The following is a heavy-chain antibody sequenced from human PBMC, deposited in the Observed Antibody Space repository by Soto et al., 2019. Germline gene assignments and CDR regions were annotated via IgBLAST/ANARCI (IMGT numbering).Heavy chain of an antibody. D-gene: IGHD5-12*01. CDR2: IYYSGST. CDR1: GGSLSSGGYY. J-gene: IGHJ4*02. Sequence: QVQLQESGPGLVKPSQTLSLSCTVSGGSLSSGGYYWSWIRQHPGKGLEWIGFIYYSGSTYYNPSLESRFTLSVDTSQNQCSLKLRSVTAADTAVYYCARDTQRGYSGYFDSWGQRTLVTVSS. CDR3: ARDTQRGYSGYFDS. V-gene: IGHV4-31*03.